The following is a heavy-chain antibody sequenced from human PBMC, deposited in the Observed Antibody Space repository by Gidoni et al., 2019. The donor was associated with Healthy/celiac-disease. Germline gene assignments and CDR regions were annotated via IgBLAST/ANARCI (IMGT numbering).Heavy chain of an antibody. D-gene: IGHD3-3*01. V-gene: IGHV1-69*01. CDR3: ARGGYYDFWSGYYRVPWFDP. Sequence: QVQLVQSGAEVKKPGSSVKVSCKASGGTFSSYAISWVRQAPGQGLEWMGGIIPIFGTANYAQKFQGRVTITADESTSTAYMELSSLRSEDTAVYYCARGGYYDFWSGYYRVPWFDPWGQGTLVTVSS. J-gene: IGHJ5*02. CDR2: IIPIFGTA. CDR1: GGTFSSYA.